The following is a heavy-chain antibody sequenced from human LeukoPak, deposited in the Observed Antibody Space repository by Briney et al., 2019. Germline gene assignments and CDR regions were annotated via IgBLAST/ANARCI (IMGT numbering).Heavy chain of an antibody. J-gene: IGHJ4*02. V-gene: IGHV3-30*02. CDR3: ARDLSGVTGYTYGRGIDY. CDR1: GFTFSSYG. D-gene: IGHD5-18*01. CDR2: IRYDGSNK. Sequence: GGSLRLSCAASGFTFSSYGMHWVRQAPGKGLEWVAFIRYDGSNKYYADSVKGRFTISRDDSKNTLYLQMNNLRVEDTAVYYCARDLSGVTGYTYGRGIDYWGQGTLVTVSS.